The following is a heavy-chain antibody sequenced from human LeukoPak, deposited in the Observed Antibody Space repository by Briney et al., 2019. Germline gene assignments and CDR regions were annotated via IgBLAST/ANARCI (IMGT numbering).Heavy chain of an antibody. D-gene: IGHD1-14*01. J-gene: IGHJ4*02. CDR1: GLTFSTSD. CDR3: ATETNGRHYDY. CDR2: IGPTGSDR. Sequence: GGSLRLSCTASGLTFSTSDFNWVRQATGKGLEWVASIGPTGSDRYHADSIKGRFTISRENANNFMYLQMNSLRAEDTAVYYCATETNGRHYDYWGQGTLLTVSS. V-gene: IGHV3-21*06.